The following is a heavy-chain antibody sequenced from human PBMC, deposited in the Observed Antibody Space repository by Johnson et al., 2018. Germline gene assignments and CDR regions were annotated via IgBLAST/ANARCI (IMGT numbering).Heavy chain of an antibody. J-gene: IGHJ6*02. CDR2: ISSHSNTI. CDR3: ASENKGGDYYDGMDV. Sequence: VQLVESGGDLVQPGGSLRLSCAASGFTFSSYGMNWVRQAPGKGLEWLSYISSHSNTIYYADSVKGRFTIARDNAKNSLYLQMNSMREEKTAVSYWASENKGGDYYDGMDVWGQGTTVTVS. CDR1: GFTFSSYG. D-gene: IGHD3-16*01. V-gene: IGHV3-48*02.